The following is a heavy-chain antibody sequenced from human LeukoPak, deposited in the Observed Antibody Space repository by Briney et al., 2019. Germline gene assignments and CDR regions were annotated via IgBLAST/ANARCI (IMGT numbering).Heavy chain of an antibody. CDR2: IYYSET. CDR3: ARTQGWGTVRTGYYYGMDV. V-gene: IGHV4-59*08. D-gene: IGHD4-11*01. J-gene: IGHJ6*02. Sequence: SETLSLTCTVSGGSISGSYWSWIRQPQGKGLEWIGYIYYSETYYNPSLKSRVTISLDMSKNQFSLNLRFVTAADTAVYFCARTQGWGTVRTGYYYGMDVWGQGTTVTVSS. CDR1: GGSISGSY.